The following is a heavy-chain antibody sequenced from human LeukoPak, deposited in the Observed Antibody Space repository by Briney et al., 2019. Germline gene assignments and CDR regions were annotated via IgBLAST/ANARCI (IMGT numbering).Heavy chain of an antibody. CDR2: INSDGSST. Sequence: QTGGSLRLSCAASGFTFSSYWMHWVRQVPGKGLVWVSRINSDGSSTSYADSVKGRFTISRDNAKNTLYVQMNSLRAEDTAVYYCARGILVVGGAPPDYWGQGTLVTVSP. J-gene: IGHJ4*02. V-gene: IGHV3-74*01. CDR1: GFTFSSYW. D-gene: IGHD1-26*01. CDR3: ARGILVVGGAPPDY.